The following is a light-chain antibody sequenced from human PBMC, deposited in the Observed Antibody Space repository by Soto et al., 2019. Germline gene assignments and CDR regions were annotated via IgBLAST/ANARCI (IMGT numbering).Light chain of an antibody. CDR1: QSFNSIY. V-gene: IGKV3-20*01. CDR3: HQYDSWT. Sequence: EIVLTRSPGTLSLSPGERATLSCRASQSFNSIYLAWYQQKPGQAPRLLIYGASSRATGIPDRFSGSGSGTDFTLTISRLEPEDFEVCYCHQYDSWTFGQGTKVDIK. CDR2: GAS. J-gene: IGKJ1*01.